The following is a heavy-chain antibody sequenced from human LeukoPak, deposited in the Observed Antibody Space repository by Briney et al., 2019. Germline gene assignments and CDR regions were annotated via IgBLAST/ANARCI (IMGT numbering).Heavy chain of an antibody. CDR2: IYYSGST. D-gene: IGHD6-13*01. Sequence: SETLSLTCTVSGGSISSYYWSWIRQPPGKGLEWIGYIYYSGSTNYNPSLKSRVTISVDTSKNQFSLKLSSVTAADTAVYYCARGCSAGTPHNWFDPWGQGTLVAVSS. CDR3: ARGCSAGTPHNWFDP. J-gene: IGHJ5*02. CDR1: GGSISSYY. V-gene: IGHV4-59*01.